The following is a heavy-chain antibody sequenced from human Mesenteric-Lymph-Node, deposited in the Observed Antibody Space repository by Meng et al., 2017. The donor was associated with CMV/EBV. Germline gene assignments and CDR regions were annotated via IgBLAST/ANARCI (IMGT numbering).Heavy chain of an antibody. CDR2: INPNTDDT. D-gene: IGHD2-15*01. Sequence: ASVKVSCKASGYTFTGQYIHWVRQAPGQGLEWMGWINPNTDDTHYTQKFQGRITLTRDTSISTAYMELSRLRSDDTAVYYCARSSNWYCNDGRCHPSWFDPWGPGTLVTVSS. V-gene: IGHV1-2*02. CDR3: ARSSNWYCNDGRCHPSWFDP. J-gene: IGHJ5*02. CDR1: GYTFTGQY.